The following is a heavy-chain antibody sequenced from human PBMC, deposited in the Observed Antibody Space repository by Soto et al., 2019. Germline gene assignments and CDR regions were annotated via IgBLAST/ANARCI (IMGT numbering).Heavy chain of an antibody. CDR2: IYHSGST. Sequence: ASETLSLTCAVSGGSISSSNWWSWVRQPPGKGLEWIGEIYHSGSTNYNPSLKSRVTISVDKSKNQFSLKLSSVTAADTAVYYCASATLAAAGTIDYWGQGTLVTVSS. J-gene: IGHJ4*02. D-gene: IGHD6-13*01. CDR1: GGSISSSNW. CDR3: ASATLAAAGTIDY. V-gene: IGHV4-4*02.